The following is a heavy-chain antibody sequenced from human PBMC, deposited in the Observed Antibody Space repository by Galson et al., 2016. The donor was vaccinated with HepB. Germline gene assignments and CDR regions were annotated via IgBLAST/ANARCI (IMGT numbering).Heavy chain of an antibody. D-gene: IGHD6-19*01. CDR2: VYYSGST. J-gene: IGHJ5*02. CDR3: ARVIGVAVTGAGYWFDP. Sequence: LRLSCAASGFTLSNYAMSWIRQPPGKGLEWIGYVYYSGSTKNNPSLKSRVAISVDTSKNQFSLKLTSVTAADTAVYYCARVIGVAVTGAGYWFDPWGQGTLVTVSS. V-gene: IGHV4-59*01. CDR1: GFTLSNYA.